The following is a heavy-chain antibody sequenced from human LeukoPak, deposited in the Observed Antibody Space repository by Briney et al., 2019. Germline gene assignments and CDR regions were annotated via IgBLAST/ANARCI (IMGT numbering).Heavy chain of an antibody. CDR2: IYYSGST. V-gene: IGHV4-39*01. J-gene: IGHJ4*02. D-gene: IGHD2-21*02. Sequence: SETLSLTCSVSGDSISSSSYYWGWIRHPPGKGLEWIGSIYYSGSTYYNPSLKSRVTISVDTSKTQFSLQLSSVTAADTAVYYCARHSRPTLTAYFDYWGQGTLVTVSS. CDR1: GDSISSSSYY. CDR3: ARHSRPTLTAYFDY.